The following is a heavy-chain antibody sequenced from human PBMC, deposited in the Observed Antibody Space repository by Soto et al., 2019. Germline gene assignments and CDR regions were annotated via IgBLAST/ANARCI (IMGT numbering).Heavy chain of an antibody. CDR3: ARGLIPLYYDILTSYFDY. D-gene: IGHD3-9*01. V-gene: IGHV3-48*03. CDR1: GFTFSSYE. CDR2: ISSSGSTI. J-gene: IGHJ4*02. Sequence: GGSLRLSCAASGFTFSSYEMNWVRQAPGKGLEWVSYISSSGSTIYYADSVKGRCTISRDTAENSLYLQMNGLRAQDTAVYYCARGLIPLYYDILTSYFDYWGQGTLVTVSS.